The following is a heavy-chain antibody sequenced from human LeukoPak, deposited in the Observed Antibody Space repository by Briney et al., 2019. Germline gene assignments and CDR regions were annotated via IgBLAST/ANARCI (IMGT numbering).Heavy chain of an antibody. CDR1: GFTFSSYW. J-gene: IGHJ4*02. V-gene: IGHV3-30*18. CDR2: ISYDGSNK. Sequence: PGGSLRLSGAASGFTFSSYWMSWVRQAPGKGLEWVAVISYDGSNKYYADSVKGRFTISRDNSKNTLYLQMNSLRAEDTAVYYCAKDRGEEGSSSSFPTGYFDYWGQGTLVTVSS. D-gene: IGHD6-13*01. CDR3: AKDRGEEGSSSSFPTGYFDY.